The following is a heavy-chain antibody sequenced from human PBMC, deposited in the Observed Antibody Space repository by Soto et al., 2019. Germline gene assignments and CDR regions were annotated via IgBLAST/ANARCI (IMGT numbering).Heavy chain of an antibody. CDR3: ARHAKSYYYGSGYDY. CDR1: GGSISSYY. J-gene: IGHJ4*02. CDR2: IYYSGST. Sequence: PSETLSLTCTVSGGSISSYYWSWIRQPPGKGLEWIGYIYYSGSTNYNPSLKSRVTISVDTSKNQFSLKLSSVTAADTAVYYCARHAKSYYYGSGYDYWGQGTLVTVSS. D-gene: IGHD3-10*01. V-gene: IGHV4-59*08.